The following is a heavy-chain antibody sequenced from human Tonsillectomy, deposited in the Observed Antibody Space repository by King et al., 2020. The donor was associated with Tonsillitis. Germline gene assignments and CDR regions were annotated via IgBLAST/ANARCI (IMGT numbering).Heavy chain of an antibody. V-gene: IGHV3-64D*06. J-gene: IGHJ3*02. CDR3: VKDRRCGQWLGPSAFDI. CDR2: ITSNGGST. Sequence: EVQLVESGGGLVQPGGSQRLSCSASGFTFSRYAMHWVRQAPGKGLEYVSGITSNGGSTYYADSVKGRFTISRDNSKNTLYLQMSSLRAEDTAVFYCVKDRRCGQWLGPSAFDIWGQGTMVTVSS. D-gene: IGHD6-19*01. CDR1: GFTFSRYA.